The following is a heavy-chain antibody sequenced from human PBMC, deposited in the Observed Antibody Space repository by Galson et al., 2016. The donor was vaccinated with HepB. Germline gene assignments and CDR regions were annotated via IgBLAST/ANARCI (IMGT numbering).Heavy chain of an antibody. D-gene: IGHD2-15*01. CDR3: VKDVAGAFDI. Sequence: SLRLSCAASGFSIDDFAMHWVRQAPGKGLEWVSGMRWNAIGYVDSVKGRFTISRDTAKNSLYLQMDRLRAEDTAFYYCVKDVAGAFDIWGQGTMVTVSS. CDR1: GFSIDDFA. V-gene: IGHV3-9*01. CDR2: MRWNAI. J-gene: IGHJ3*02.